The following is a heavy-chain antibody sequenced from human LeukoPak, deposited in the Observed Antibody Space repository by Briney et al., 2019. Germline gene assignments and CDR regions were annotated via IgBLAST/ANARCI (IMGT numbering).Heavy chain of an antibody. CDR1: EFSLSSYS. D-gene: IGHD2-8*01. CDR2: ISSSGRTV. J-gene: IGHJ5*02. V-gene: IGHV3-48*01. CDR3: ARDINYCTPTLCHRNWFDP. Sequence: GGSLRLSCAASEFSLSSYSMDWFSQTPGKGLEWISYISSSGRTVYYADSVEGRFTVSRDNAKNALYLEMNDLRAEDSAVYYCARDINYCTPTLCHRNWFDPWGQGTLVTVSS.